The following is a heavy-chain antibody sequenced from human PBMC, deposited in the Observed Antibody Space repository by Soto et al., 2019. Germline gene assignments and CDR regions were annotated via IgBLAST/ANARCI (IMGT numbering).Heavy chain of an antibody. V-gene: IGHV1-3*01. CDR2: VNAGNGNA. Sequence: GASVKVSCKTSGYSFTDYDINWVRQAPGQGLEWMGWVNAGNGNAGYAQQFQGRVTITTDTSASTAYMELSSLRSEDTAVYYCASEYCGGDCYSAARYGMDVWGQGTTVTVSS. D-gene: IGHD2-21*02. CDR3: ASEYCGGDCYSAARYGMDV. J-gene: IGHJ6*02. CDR1: GYSFTDYD.